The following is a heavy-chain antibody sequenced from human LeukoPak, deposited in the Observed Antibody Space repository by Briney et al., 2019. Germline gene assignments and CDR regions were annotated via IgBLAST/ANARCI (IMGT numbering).Heavy chain of an antibody. J-gene: IGHJ4*02. CDR2: IYASGTA. CDR1: GGSISSNS. V-gene: IGHV4-4*09. D-gene: IGHD3-10*01. Sequence: SETLSLTCTVPGGSISSNSWSWIRQPRGRRLEWIGCIYASGTANYHPSLEGRLTRSVDTPNNRFSLTVASVTAADTAAYFCGGRGYWGQGTLVTVSS. CDR3: GGRGY.